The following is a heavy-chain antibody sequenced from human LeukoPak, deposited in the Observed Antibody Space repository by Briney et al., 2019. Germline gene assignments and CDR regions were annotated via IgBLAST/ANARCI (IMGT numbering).Heavy chain of an antibody. CDR3: ARNYYDSSGYWTPDY. D-gene: IGHD3-22*01. V-gene: IGHV3-7*01. CDR1: GFTFSSYW. Sequence: GGSLRLSCAASGFTFSSYWMSWVGQAPGKGLEWVANIKQDGSEKYYVDSVKGRFTISRDNAKNSLYLQMNSLRAEDTAVYYCARNYYDSSGYWTPDYWGQGTLVTVSS. J-gene: IGHJ4*02. CDR2: IKQDGSEK.